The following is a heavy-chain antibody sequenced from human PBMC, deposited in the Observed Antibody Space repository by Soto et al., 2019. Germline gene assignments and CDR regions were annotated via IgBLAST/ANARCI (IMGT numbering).Heavy chain of an antibody. CDR1: GFSLSTSGVG. J-gene: IGHJ4*02. Sequence: QITLKESGPTLVKPTQTLTLTCTFSGFSLSTSGVGVGWIRQPPGKALEWLALIYWNDDKRYSPSLKSRLTITKDTSKNQVVLTMTNMDPVDTATYYCAHSSNDFWSGYSLFDYWGQGTLVTVSS. V-gene: IGHV2-5*01. D-gene: IGHD3-3*01. CDR3: AHSSNDFWSGYSLFDY. CDR2: IYWNDDK.